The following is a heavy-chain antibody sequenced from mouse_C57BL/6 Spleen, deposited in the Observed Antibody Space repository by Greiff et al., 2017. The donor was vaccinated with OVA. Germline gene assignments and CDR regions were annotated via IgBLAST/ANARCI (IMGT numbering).Heavy chain of an antibody. V-gene: IGHV1-69*01. D-gene: IGHD6-1*01. CDR2: IDPSDSYT. CDR1: GYTFTSYW. Sequence: QVQLKQPGAELVMPGASVKLSCKASGYTFTSYWMHWVKQRPGQGLEWIGEIDPSDSYTNYNQKFKGKSTLTVDKSSSTAYMQLSSLTSEDSAVYYYAREAGPYYAMDYWGQGTSVTVSS. J-gene: IGHJ4*01. CDR3: AREAGPYYAMDY.